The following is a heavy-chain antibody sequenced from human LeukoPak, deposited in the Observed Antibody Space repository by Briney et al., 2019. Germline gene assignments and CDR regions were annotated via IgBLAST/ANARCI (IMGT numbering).Heavy chain of an antibody. CDR2: ISSSGSTI. CDR1: GFTFSSYS. J-gene: IGHJ6*03. Sequence: GGSLRLSCAASGFTFSSYSMNWVRQAPGKGLEWLSYISSSGSTIYYAASVKGRFTISRDDARNSLYLQMNSLRAEDTAVYYCARDDYSNPDYMDVWGKGTTVTVSS. V-gene: IGHV3-48*04. D-gene: IGHD4-11*01. CDR3: ARDDYSNPDYMDV.